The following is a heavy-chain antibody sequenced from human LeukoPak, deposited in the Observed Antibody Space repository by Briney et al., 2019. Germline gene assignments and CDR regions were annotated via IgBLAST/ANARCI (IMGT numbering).Heavy chain of an antibody. D-gene: IGHD3-10*01. CDR1: GGSISSSGYY. Sequence: PSETLSLTCTVSGGSISSSGYYWGWIRQPPGTGLEWIGSIYYSGSTYYNPSLKSRVTISVDTSKNQFSLKLSSVTAADTAVYYCARQNSGSFDYWGQGTLVTVSS. CDR2: IYYSGST. V-gene: IGHV4-39*01. CDR3: ARQNSGSFDY. J-gene: IGHJ4*02.